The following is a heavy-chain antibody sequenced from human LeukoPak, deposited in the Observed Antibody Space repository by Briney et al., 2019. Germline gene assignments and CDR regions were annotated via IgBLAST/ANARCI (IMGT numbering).Heavy chain of an antibody. CDR2: IIPIFGTA. V-gene: IGHV1-69*13. CDR1: GYTFTGYY. D-gene: IGHD3-16*01. Sequence: ASVKVSCKASGYTFTGYYMHWVRQAPGQGLEWMGGIIPIFGTANYAQKFQGRVTITADESTSTAYMELSSLRSEDTAVYYCARGRGPASSDAFDIWGQGTMVTVSS. J-gene: IGHJ3*02. CDR3: ARGRGPASSDAFDI.